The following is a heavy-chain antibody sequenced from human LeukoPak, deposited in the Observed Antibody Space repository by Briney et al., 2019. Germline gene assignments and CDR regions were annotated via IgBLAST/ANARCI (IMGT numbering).Heavy chain of an antibody. CDR3: ARDRKVEPLPEY. CDR1: GFTFNSYA. CDR2: ISSVSTYI. J-gene: IGHJ4*02. D-gene: IGHD1-1*01. Sequence: KSGGSLRLSCAASGFTFNSYAMNWVRQAPGKGLEWISSISSVSTYIYYADSVKGRFTISRDNARNSLYLQLNSLRVEDTAVYYCARDRKVEPLPEYWGQGTLVTVSS. V-gene: IGHV3-21*01.